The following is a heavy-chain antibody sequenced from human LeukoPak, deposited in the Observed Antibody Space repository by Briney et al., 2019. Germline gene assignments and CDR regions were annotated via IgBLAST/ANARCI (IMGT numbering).Heavy chain of an antibody. CDR2: IYSSGST. J-gene: IGHJ5*02. CDR3: ARSIRNYQAHYYGSGSYYPLRQPIDP. Sequence: SETLSLTCTVSGGSISSGSYYWTWIRQPAEKGLEWIGRIYSSGSTNYNPSLKSRVNISVDTSKNQFSLKLSSVTAADTAVYYCARSIRNYQAHYYGSGSYYPLRQPIDPWGQGTLVTVSS. V-gene: IGHV4-61*02. D-gene: IGHD3-10*01. CDR1: GGSISSGSYY.